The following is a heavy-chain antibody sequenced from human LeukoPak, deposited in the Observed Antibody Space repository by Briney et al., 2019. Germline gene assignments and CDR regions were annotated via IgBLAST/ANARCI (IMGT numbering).Heavy chain of an antibody. CDR1: GYSFTSYW. CDR3: AMALYSSGGCFDY. Sequence: GESLKISCKGSGYSFTSYWIGWVRQMPGKGLEWMGIIYPGDSDTRYSPSFQGQVTISADKSISTAYLQWSSLKASDAAMYYCAMALYSSGGCFDYWGQGTLVTVSS. J-gene: IGHJ4*02. D-gene: IGHD6-19*01. CDR2: IYPGDSDT. V-gene: IGHV5-51*01.